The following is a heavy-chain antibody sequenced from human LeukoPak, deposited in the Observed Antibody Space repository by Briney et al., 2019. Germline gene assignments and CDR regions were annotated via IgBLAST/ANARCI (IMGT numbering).Heavy chain of an antibody. CDR3: ARGTFDP. Sequence: GASVKVSCKASGYSFTDHHMHWVRQAPGQGLEWLGWIHPNSGDTNYAQKFQGRGTMTRDTSISTAYMELSRLRSDDTAVYYCARGTFDPWGQGTLVTVSS. CDR2: IHPNSGDT. J-gene: IGHJ5*02. V-gene: IGHV1-2*02. CDR1: GYSFTDHH.